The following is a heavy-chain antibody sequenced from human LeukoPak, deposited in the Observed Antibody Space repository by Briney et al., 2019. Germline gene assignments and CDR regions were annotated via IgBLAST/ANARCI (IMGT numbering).Heavy chain of an antibody. Sequence: GGSLRLSCAASGFTVSNNYMNWVRQAPGKGLEWVSVIYSDGSTHYTDSVKGRFTISRDNSKNTVYLQMNSLRAEDAAVYFCARGGGLDVWGQGATVTVSS. CDR1: GFTVSNNY. CDR3: ARGGGLDV. D-gene: IGHD3-16*01. J-gene: IGHJ6*02. CDR2: IYSDGST. V-gene: IGHV3-53*01.